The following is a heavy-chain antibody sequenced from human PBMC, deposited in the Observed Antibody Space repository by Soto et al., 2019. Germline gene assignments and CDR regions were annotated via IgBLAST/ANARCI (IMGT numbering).Heavy chain of an antibody. CDR2: IKQDGSEK. CDR3: ARAVVNYDILTGYSYNFDY. Sequence: HLGGSLRLSCAASGFTFSTYWMSWVRQAPGKGLEWVANIKQDGSEKYYVDSVKGRFTISRDNAKNSLHLQMNSLRAEDTAVYYCARAVVNYDILTGYSYNFDYWGQGTLVTVSS. D-gene: IGHD3-9*01. CDR1: GFTFSTYW. J-gene: IGHJ4*02. V-gene: IGHV3-7*01.